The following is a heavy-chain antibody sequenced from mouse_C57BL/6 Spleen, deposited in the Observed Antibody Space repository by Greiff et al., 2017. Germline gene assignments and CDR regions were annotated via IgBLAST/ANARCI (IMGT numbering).Heavy chain of an antibody. D-gene: IGHD1-1*01. V-gene: IGHV1-52*01. CDR1: GYTFTSYW. J-gene: IGHJ2*01. Sequence: QVQLQQPGAELVRPGSSVKLSCKASGYTFTSYWMHWVKQRPIQGLEWIGNIDPSDSETHYNQKFKDKATLTVDKASSTAYLQLSSLTSEDSAVYYGARGSYYYGSSYFDYWGQGTTLTVSS. CDR3: ARGSYYYGSSYFDY. CDR2: IDPSDSET.